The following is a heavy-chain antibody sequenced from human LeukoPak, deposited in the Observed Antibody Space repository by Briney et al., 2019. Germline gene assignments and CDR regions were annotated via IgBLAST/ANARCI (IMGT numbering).Heavy chain of an antibody. CDR3: ARDSKGSLGY. V-gene: IGHV3-66*01. D-gene: IGHD1-26*01. CDR1: GFTVSSNY. Sequence: GGSLRLSCAASGFTVSSNYMSWVRQAPGKGLEWVSVIYAGGSTYYADSVKGRFTISRDNSKNTLYLKMNSVRAEDTAVYYCARDSKGSLGYWGQGAPVTV. J-gene: IGHJ4*02. CDR2: IYAGGST.